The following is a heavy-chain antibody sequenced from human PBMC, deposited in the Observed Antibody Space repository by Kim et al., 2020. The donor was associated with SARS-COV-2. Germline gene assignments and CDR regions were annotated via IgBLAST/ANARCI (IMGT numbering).Heavy chain of an antibody. J-gene: IGHJ4*01. V-gene: IGHV4-61*01. Sequence: SETLSLTCSVTGGSVSSGNYYWSWIRQPPGKGLEWIGYIYHSGRTNYNPSLKSRVTISVDTSKSQFSLKLRSVTAADTAVYYCARNVPAYFWGHGTLVS. CDR2: IYHSGRT. D-gene: IGHD2-2*01. CDR3: ARNVPAYF. CDR1: GGSVSSGNYY.